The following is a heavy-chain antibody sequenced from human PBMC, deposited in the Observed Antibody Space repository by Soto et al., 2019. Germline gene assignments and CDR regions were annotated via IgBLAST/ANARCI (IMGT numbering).Heavy chain of an antibody. CDR2: INPSGGST. CDR3: ARGVMITFGGVGYFDY. V-gene: IGHV1-46*01. D-gene: IGHD3-16*01. J-gene: IGHJ4*02. Sequence: ASVKVSCKASGYTFTSYYMHWVRQAPGQGLEWMGIINPSGGSTSYAQKFQGRVTMTRDTSTSTVYMELSSLRSEDTAVYYCARGVMITFGGVGYFDYWGQGTLVTVSS. CDR1: GYTFTSYY.